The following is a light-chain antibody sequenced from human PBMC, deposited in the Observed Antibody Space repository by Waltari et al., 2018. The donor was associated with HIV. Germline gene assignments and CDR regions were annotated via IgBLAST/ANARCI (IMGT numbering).Light chain of an antibody. V-gene: IGLV2-23*02. J-gene: IGLJ3*02. CDR2: DVS. Sequence: QTALTQPASVSGSPGQSITISCTGTSSDVGAYNLVSWCQQHPGKAPRLIIYDVSERPAGVSNRCTGSKSGNTASLTISGLHAEDEADYYCCSYVSEIVPCVFGGGTKLTVL. CDR1: SSDVGAYNL. CDR3: CSYVSEIVPCV.